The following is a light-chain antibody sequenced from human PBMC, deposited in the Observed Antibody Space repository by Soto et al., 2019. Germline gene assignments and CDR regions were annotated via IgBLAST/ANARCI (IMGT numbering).Light chain of an antibody. CDR2: DAS. J-gene: IGKJ4*01. V-gene: IGKV1-33*01. CDR1: QSISSY. CDR3: QHYDDVLVT. Sequence: DIQMTQSPSSLSASVGDRVTITCRASQSISSYLNWYQQKPGKAPTLLIYDASNLKTGVPSRFSGLGSGTHFTLTISNLQPEDIATYFCQHYDDVLVTFGGGTKVDIK.